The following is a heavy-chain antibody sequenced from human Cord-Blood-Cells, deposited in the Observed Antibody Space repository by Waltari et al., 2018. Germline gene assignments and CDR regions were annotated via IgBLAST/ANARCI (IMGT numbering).Heavy chain of an antibody. J-gene: IGHJ6*03. CDR3: ARDSSSWHAYYYYMDV. CDR2: IIPIIGIA. CDR1: GGTFSSYA. Sequence: QVQLVQSGAEVKKPGSSVKVSCKASGGTFSSYAISWVRQAPGHGLEWMGGIIPIIGIANYTQKFQGRVTITADKSTSTAYMELSSLRSEDTAVYYCARDSSSWHAYYYYMDVWGKGTTVTVSS. D-gene: IGHD6-13*01. V-gene: IGHV1-69*10.